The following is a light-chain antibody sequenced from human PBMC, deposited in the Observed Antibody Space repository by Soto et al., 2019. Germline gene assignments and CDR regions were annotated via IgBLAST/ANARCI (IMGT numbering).Light chain of an antibody. CDR3: QQYYSTPPYT. CDR1: QSVLYSSNNKNY. V-gene: IGKV4-1*01. J-gene: IGKJ2*01. CDR2: WAS. Sequence: DIVMTQSPDSLAVSLGERATINCKSSQSVLYSSNNKNYLAWYRQKPGQPPKLIIYWASIRESGVPDRISGSGSGTDFTITISSLQAEDVAVYYCQQYYSTPPYTFGQGTKLEIK.